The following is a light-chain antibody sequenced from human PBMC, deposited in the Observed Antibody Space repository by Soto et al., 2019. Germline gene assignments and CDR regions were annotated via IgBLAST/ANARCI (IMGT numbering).Light chain of an antibody. V-gene: IGKV3-20*01. CDR2: GAS. CDR3: QQYGSSPYT. J-gene: IGKJ2*01. Sequence: EIVLTQPPGTLSLSPGERATLSCRASQSVSSSYLAWYQQKPGQAPRLLIYGASSRATGIPDRFSGSGSGTDFTLTISRLEPEDFAVYYCQQYGSSPYTFGQGTKVDIK. CDR1: QSVSSSY.